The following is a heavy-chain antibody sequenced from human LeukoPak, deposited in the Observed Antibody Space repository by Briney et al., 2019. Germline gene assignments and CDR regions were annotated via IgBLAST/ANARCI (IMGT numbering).Heavy chain of an antibody. CDR1: GFTFSSYA. CDR2: ITGSGGST. V-gene: IGHV3-23*01. D-gene: IGHD3-3*01. J-gene: IGHJ4*02. CDR3: ARAELGVDTFFDY. Sequence: GGSLRLSCAASGFTFSSYAMSWVRQAPGKGLEWVSAITGSGGSTYYADSVKGRFTISRDNSKNTLYLQMNSLRAEDTAFYYCARAELGVDTFFDYWGQGTLVTVSS.